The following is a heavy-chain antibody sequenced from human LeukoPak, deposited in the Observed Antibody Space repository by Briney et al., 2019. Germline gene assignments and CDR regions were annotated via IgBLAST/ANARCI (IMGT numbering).Heavy chain of an antibody. D-gene: IGHD3-10*01. Sequence: SETLSLTCAVYGGSFSGYYWSWIRQPPGKGLEWIGEINHSGSTNYNPSLKSRVTISVDTSKNQFSLKLSSVTAADTAVYYCARERELLWFGELRGWFDPWGQGTLVTVSS. CDR3: ARERELLWFGELRGWFDP. J-gene: IGHJ5*02. V-gene: IGHV4-34*01. CDR2: INHSGST. CDR1: GGSFSGYY.